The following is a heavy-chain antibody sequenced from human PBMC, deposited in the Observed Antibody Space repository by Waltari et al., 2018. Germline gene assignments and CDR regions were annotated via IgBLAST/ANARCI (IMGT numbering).Heavy chain of an antibody. Sequence: QVQLVQSGAEVKKPGASVKVSCKASGYTFTSYAMHWVRQAAGQRLEWMGWINAGNGNTKYSQKFQGRVTITRDTSASTAYMELSSLRSEDTAVYYCARAPDRPSLYYYGMDVWGQGTTVTVSS. CDR3: ARAPDRPSLYYYGMDV. J-gene: IGHJ6*02. CDR2: INAGNGNT. D-gene: IGHD2-2*01. V-gene: IGHV1-3*01. CDR1: GYTFTSYA.